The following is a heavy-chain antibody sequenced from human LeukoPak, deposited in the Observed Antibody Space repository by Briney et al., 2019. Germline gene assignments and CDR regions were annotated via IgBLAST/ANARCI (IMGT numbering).Heavy chain of an antibody. V-gene: IGHV3-66*01. Sequence: PGGSLRLSCAASGFTFSNAWMSWVRQAPGKGLEWVSVIYTGGNTYYADSVKGRFTISRDNSKNTLYLQMNSLRAEDTAVYYCAREKVATTRGYFDYWGQGTLVTVSS. D-gene: IGHD5-12*01. J-gene: IGHJ4*02. CDR2: IYTGGNT. CDR3: AREKVATTRGYFDY. CDR1: GFTFSNAW.